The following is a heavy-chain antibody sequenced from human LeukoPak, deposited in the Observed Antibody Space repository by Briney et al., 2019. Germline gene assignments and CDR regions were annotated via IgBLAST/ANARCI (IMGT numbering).Heavy chain of an antibody. CDR3: ARDRVGSGWPRPYYFEI. Sequence: ASVKVSCKPSGYTFTGYYLHWVRQAPGQGPEWMGWINPNTGATMYSQKFQGWVTMTRDTSVSTGYMELRSLTSDDSAVYYCARDRVGSGWPRPYYFEIWGQGTLVTVSS. D-gene: IGHD6-19*01. CDR1: GYTFTGYY. CDR2: INPNTGAT. V-gene: IGHV1-2*04. J-gene: IGHJ4*02.